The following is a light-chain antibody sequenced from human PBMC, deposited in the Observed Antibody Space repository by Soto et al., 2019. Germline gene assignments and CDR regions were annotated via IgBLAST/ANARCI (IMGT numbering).Light chain of an antibody. Sequence: QSVLTQPASVSGSPGQSITVSCTGTSSDVGSYNYVSWYQQHPDKAPKIIIYEVTHRPSGVSNRFSGSKSGNTASLTISGLQAEDEADYYCSSYTSSSTLTFVFGTGTKLTVL. CDR3: SSYTSSSTLTFV. CDR2: EVT. CDR1: SSDVGSYNY. V-gene: IGLV2-14*01. J-gene: IGLJ1*01.